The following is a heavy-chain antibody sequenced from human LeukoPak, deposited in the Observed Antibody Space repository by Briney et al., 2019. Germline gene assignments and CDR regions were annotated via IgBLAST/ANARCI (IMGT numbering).Heavy chain of an antibody. J-gene: IGHJ3*02. CDR3: AASSSPDIAFDI. CDR1: GGTFSSYA. Sequence: SVKVSCKASGGTFSSYAISWVRQAPGQGLEWMGGIIPIFGTANYAQKFQGRVTITTDESTSTAYMELSSLRSEDTAVYYCAASSSPDIAFDIWGQGTMVTVSS. D-gene: IGHD6-13*01. V-gene: IGHV1-69*05. CDR2: IIPIFGTA.